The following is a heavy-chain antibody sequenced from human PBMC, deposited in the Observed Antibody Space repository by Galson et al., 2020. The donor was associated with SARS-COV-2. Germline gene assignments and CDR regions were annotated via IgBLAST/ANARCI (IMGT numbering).Heavy chain of an antibody. CDR2: INPSGGST. D-gene: IGHD2-2*01. CDR3: VREDSAIVVVPAASFDY. J-gene: IGHJ4*02. Sequence: ASVKVSCKASGYTFTSYYMHWVRQAPGQGLEWMGIINPSGGSTSYAQKFQGRVTMTRDTSTSTVYMELSSLRSEDTAVYYCVREDSAIVVVPAASFDYWGQGTLVTVSS. CDR1: GYTFTSYY. V-gene: IGHV1-46*01.